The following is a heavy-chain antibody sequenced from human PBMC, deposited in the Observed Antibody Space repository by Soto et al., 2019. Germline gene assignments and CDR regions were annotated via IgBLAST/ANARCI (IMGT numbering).Heavy chain of an antibody. V-gene: IGHV4-59*01. CDR3: ASVSRGRIAVADFDY. CDR1: GGSISSYY. CDR2: IYYSGST. Sequence: SETLSLTCTVSGGSISSYYWSWIRQPPGKGLEWIGYIYYSGSTNYNPSLKSRVTISVDTSKNQFSLKLSSVTAADTAVYYCASVSRGRIAVADFDYWGQGTLVTVSS. D-gene: IGHD6-19*01. J-gene: IGHJ4*02.